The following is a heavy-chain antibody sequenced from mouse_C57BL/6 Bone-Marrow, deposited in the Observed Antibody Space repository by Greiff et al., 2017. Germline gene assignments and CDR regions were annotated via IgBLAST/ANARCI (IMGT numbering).Heavy chain of an antibody. CDR1: GFTFSSYA. CDR2: ISDGGSYT. V-gene: IGHV5-4*01. CDR3: ARDPGPLYYSNWGFAY. Sequence: EVMLVESGGGLVKPGGSLKLSCAASGFTFSSYAMSWVRQTPEKRLDWVATISDGGSYTYYPDNVKGRFTISRDNAKNNVYLQMSHLKSEDTAMYYCARDPGPLYYSNWGFAYWGQGTLVTVSA. J-gene: IGHJ3*01. D-gene: IGHD2-5*01.